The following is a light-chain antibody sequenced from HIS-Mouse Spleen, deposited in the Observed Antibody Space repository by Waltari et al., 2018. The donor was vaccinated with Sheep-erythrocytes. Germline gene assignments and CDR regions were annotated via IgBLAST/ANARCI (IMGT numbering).Light chain of an antibody. Sequence: QSALTQPASVSGSPGQSITISFTGTSCDVGSYNLASWYQQHPGKAPKLMIYEGSKRPSGVSNRFSGSKSGNTASLTISGLQAEDEADYYCCSYAGSSTPWVFGGGTKLTVL. CDR1: SCDVGSYNL. CDR3: CSYAGSSTPWV. V-gene: IGLV2-23*01. J-gene: IGLJ3*02. CDR2: EGS.